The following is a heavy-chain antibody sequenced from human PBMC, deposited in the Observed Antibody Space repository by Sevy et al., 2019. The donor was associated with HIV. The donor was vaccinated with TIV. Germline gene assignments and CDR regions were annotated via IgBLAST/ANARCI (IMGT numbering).Heavy chain of an antibody. J-gene: IGHJ4*02. CDR1: GFTFDDYA. CDR2: ISWDGGST. V-gene: IGHV3-43D*03. CDR3: AKVAGYSSSGPFDC. D-gene: IGHD6-13*01. Sequence: GGSLRLSCAASGFTFDDYAMHWVRQAPGKGLEWVSLISWDGGSTYYADSVKGRFTISRDNSKNSLYLQMNSLRAEDTALYYCAKVAGYSSSGPFDCWGQGTLVTVSS.